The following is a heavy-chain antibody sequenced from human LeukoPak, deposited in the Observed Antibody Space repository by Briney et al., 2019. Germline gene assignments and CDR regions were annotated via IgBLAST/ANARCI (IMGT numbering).Heavy chain of an antibody. J-gene: IGHJ4*02. D-gene: IGHD6-6*01. CDR1: GFTFSGYA. CDR3: AKVREYSSSRWYYFDY. Sequence: GGSLRLSCAASGFTFSGYALSWVRQAPGKGLEWVSAISGGGASTYYADSVKGRFTISRDNSKDTLYLQMNSLRAEDTAVYFCAKVREYSSSRWYYFDYWGRGTLVTVSS. V-gene: IGHV3-23*01. CDR2: ISGGGAST.